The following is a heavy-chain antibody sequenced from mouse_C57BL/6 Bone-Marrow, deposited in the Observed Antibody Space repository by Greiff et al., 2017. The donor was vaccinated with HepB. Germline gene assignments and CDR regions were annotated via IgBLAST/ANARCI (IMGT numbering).Heavy chain of an antibody. Sequence: VMLVESGAELARPGASVKLSCKASGYTFTSYGISWVKQRTGQGLEWIGEIYPRSGNTYYNEKFKGKATLTADKSSSTAYMELRSLTSEDSAVYFCARGRYYGYYAMDYWGQGTSVTVSS. V-gene: IGHV1-81*01. CDR1: GYTFTSYG. CDR2: IYPRSGNT. D-gene: IGHD1-1*01. CDR3: ARGRYYGYYAMDY. J-gene: IGHJ4*01.